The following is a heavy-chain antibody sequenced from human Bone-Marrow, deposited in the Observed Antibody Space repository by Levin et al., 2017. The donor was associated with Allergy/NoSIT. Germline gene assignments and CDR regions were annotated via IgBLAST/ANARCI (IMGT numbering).Heavy chain of an antibody. CDR1: GFTFTSSG. CDR3: AKSFWVVMISVVDYYYGMDV. J-gene: IGHJ6*02. V-gene: IGHV3-30*18. D-gene: IGHD2-21*01. CDR2: ISYDGSDK. Sequence: GESLKISCAASGFTFTSSGMHWVRQAPGKGLEWVSVISYDGSDKYYADSVKGRFTISRDNSKNTLYLQMNNLRADDTAVYYCAKSFWVVMISVVDYYYGMDVWGQGTTVTVSS.